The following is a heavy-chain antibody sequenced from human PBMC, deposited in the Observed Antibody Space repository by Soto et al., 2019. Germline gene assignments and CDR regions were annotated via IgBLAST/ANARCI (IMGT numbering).Heavy chain of an antibody. CDR3: ARARPIAAAVPYMDV. J-gene: IGHJ6*03. CDR2: IYYSGST. CDR1: GGSISSGGYY. Sequence: SETLSLTCTVSGGSISSGGYYWSWIRQHPGKGLEWIGYIYYSGSTYYNPSLKSRVTISVDTSKNQFSLKLSSVTAADTAVYYCARARPIAAAVPYMDVWGKGTKVTVSS. D-gene: IGHD6-13*01. V-gene: IGHV4-31*03.